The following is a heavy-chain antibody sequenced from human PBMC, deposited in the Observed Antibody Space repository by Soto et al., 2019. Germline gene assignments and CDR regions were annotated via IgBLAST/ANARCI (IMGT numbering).Heavy chain of an antibody. J-gene: IGHJ4*02. CDR1: GYTFTSYD. Sequence: ASVKVSCKASGYTFTSYDINWVRQATGQGLEWMGWMNPNSGNTGYAQKFQGRVTMTRNTSISTAYMELSSLRSEDTAVYYCARGQTEGGGVGEDYGSGSYPDYWGQGTLVTVSS. CDR3: ARGQTEGGGVGEDYGSGSYPDY. CDR2: MNPNSGNT. V-gene: IGHV1-8*02. D-gene: IGHD3-10*01.